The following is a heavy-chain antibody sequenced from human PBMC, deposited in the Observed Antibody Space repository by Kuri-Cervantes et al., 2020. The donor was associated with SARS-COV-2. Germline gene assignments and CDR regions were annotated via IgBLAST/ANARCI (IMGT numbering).Heavy chain of an antibody. CDR3: ARDKSTAAAGYFDY. V-gene: IGHV1-18*01. J-gene: IGHJ4*02. Sequence: ASVKVSCKASGYTFTSYAMNWVRQAPGQGLEWMGWISAYNGNTNYAQKLQGRVTMTTDTSTSTAYMELRSLRSDDTAVYYCARDKSTAAAGYFDYWGQGTLVTCSS. D-gene: IGHD6-13*01. CDR1: GYTFTSYA. CDR2: ISAYNGNT.